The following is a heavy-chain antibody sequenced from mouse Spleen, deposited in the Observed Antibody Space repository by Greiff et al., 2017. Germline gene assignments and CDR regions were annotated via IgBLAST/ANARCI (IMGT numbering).Heavy chain of an antibody. J-gene: IGHJ4*01. V-gene: IGHV1-55*01. CDR2: IGPGSGST. D-gene: IGHD2-10*02. CDR3: ARGGYGKNYAMDY. CDR1: GYTFTSYW. Sequence: QVQLQQPGAELVKPGASVKMSCKASGYTFTSYWITWVKQRPGQGLEWIGKIGPGSGSTYYNEKFKGKATLTADKSSSTAYMQLSSLTSEDSAVYFCARGGYGKNYAMDYWGQGTSVTVSS.